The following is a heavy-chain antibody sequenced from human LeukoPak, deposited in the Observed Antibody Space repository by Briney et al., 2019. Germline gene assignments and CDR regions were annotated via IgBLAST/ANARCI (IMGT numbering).Heavy chain of an antibody. Sequence: PSETLSLTCTASGGSISTSSYYWGWIRQPPGKGLEWIANIYYSGTTDYNPSLKSRVTMSVDTSKNQFSLRLRSVTAADTALYYCARRQLEKGYSFDCWGQGTVVTVSS. CDR1: GGSISTSSYY. CDR3: ARRQLEKGYSFDC. CDR2: IYYSGTT. V-gene: IGHV4-39*01. D-gene: IGHD3-22*01. J-gene: IGHJ4*02.